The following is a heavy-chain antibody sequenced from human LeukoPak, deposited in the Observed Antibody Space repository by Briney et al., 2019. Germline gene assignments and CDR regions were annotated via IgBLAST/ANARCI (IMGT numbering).Heavy chain of an antibody. Sequence: TSQTLSLTCTVSGGSISSGSYYWSWIRQPAGKGLEWIGRIYTSGSTNYNPSLKSRVTISVDTSKNQFSLKLSSVTAADTAVYYCARDFSGGDKFDYWGQGTLVTVSS. V-gene: IGHV4-61*02. D-gene: IGHD2-21*01. CDR2: IYTSGST. CDR1: GGSISSGSYY. J-gene: IGHJ4*02. CDR3: ARDFSGGDKFDY.